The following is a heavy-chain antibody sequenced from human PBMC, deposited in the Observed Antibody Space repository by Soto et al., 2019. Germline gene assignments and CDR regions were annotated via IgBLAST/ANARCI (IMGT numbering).Heavy chain of an antibody. V-gene: IGHV1-69*13. D-gene: IGHD2-2*01. CDR3: ARRGYCSSTSCYPPFDP. CDR1: GGTFSSYA. CDR2: IIPIFGTA. Sequence: SVKVSCKASGGTFSSYAISWVRQAPGQGLEWMGGIIPIFGTANYAQKFQGRVTITADESTSTAYMELSSLRSEDTAVYYCARRGYCSSTSCYPPFDPWGQGTLVTVSS. J-gene: IGHJ5*02.